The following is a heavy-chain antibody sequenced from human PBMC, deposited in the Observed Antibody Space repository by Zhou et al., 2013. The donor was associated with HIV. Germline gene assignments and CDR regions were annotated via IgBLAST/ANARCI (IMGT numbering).Heavy chain of an antibody. J-gene: IGHJ5*02. D-gene: IGHD6-13*01. CDR3: ARDVAPYSSNWYXFDP. CDR2: INPNSGGT. CDR1: GYTFTGYF. V-gene: IGHV1-2*02. Sequence: QVQLVQSGAEVKKPGASVKVSCKASGYTFTGYFVHWVRQAPGQGLEWMGWINPNSGGTNYAQKFQGRVTMTRDTSINTAYMELSRLRSVDTAVYYCARDVAPYSSNWYXFDPGAREPWSPSPQ.